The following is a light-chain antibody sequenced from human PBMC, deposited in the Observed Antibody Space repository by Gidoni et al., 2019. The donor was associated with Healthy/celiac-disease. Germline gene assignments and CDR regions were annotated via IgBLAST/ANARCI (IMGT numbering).Light chain of an antibody. CDR1: QSVSSY. V-gene: IGKV1-39*01. Sequence: DIQMTQSPSSLSASVGDRVTLTCRASQSVSSYLNCYQQQPGKAPTLLIYAASSLQSVVPSRCSGSGAGTDVTLTISSLQPDDCATYYCQQSYITPPFGPGTKVDIK. J-gene: IGKJ3*01. CDR2: AAS. CDR3: QQSYITPP.